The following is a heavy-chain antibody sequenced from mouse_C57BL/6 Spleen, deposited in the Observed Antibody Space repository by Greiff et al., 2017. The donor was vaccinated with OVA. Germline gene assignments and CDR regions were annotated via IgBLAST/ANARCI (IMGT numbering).Heavy chain of an antibody. Sequence: VQLQESGAELVKPGASVKLSCKASGYTFTSYWMQWVKQRPGQGLEWIGEIDPSDSYTNYNQKFKGKATLTVDTSSSTASMQLSSLTSEDSAVYYCARQRGYGSSSGYFDVWGTGTTVTVSS. CDR3: ARQRGYGSSSGYFDV. CDR1: GYTFTSYW. CDR2: IDPSDSYT. J-gene: IGHJ1*03. V-gene: IGHV1-50*01. D-gene: IGHD1-1*01.